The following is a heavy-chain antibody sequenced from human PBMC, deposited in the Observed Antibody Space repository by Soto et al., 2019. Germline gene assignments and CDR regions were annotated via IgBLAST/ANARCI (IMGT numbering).Heavy chain of an antibody. J-gene: IGHJ4*02. V-gene: IGHV3-13*01. D-gene: IGHD3-22*01. CDR2: IGTAGDT. CDR3: ARAKDYYDSSGNPYYFDC. CDR1: GFTFSSYD. Sequence: GGSLRLSCAASGFTFSSYDMHWVRQATGKVLEWVSAIGTAGDTYYPGSVKGRFTISRENAKNSLYLQMNSLRAEDTAVYYCARAKDYYDSSGNPYYFDCWGQGTLVTVSS.